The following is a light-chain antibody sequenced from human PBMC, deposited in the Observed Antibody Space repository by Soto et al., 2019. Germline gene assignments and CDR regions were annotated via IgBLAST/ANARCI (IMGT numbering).Light chain of an antibody. CDR1: QSVSTN. V-gene: IGKV3-15*01. CDR2: GAS. CDR3: QQYSSSPS. J-gene: IGKJ5*01. Sequence: EIVMTHSPTTLSVSPWERATLSCRASQSVSTNLAWYQQKPGQVPSLLIYGASTRASGISARFSGSGSGTEFTLTIGSLQSEDFAVYYCQQYSSSPSFGQGTRLEIK.